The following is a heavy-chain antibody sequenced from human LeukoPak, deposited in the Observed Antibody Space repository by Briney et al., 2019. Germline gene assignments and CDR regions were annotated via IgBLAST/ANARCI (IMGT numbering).Heavy chain of an antibody. D-gene: IGHD2/OR15-2a*01. V-gene: IGHV3-21*01. J-gene: IGHJ4*02. Sequence: GGSLRLSCAASGFTFSTYTMNWVRQAPGKGLEWVSSISSSSSYIYYADSVKGRFTISRDNAKNSLYLQMNSPRAEDTAVYYCARVSMSHYHFDYWGQGTLVTVSS. CDR2: ISSSSSYI. CDR3: ARVSMSHYHFDY. CDR1: GFTFSTYT.